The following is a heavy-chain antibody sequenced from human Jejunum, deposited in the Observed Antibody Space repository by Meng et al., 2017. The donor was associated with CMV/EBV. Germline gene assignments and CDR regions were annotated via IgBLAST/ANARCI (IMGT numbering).Heavy chain of an antibody. CDR2: IYYGTT. Sequence: CSVSGGSVNSGSYYWTWIRQPPGKGLEWIGYIYYGTTNYNPSLQSRVTISGDASKNQFSLKLTSATAADTAVYFCARGGHWSRYFPDWGQGHLVTVSS. D-gene: IGHD1-1*01. V-gene: IGHV4-61*01. J-gene: IGHJ4*02. CDR1: GGSVNSGSYY. CDR3: ARGGHWSRYFPD.